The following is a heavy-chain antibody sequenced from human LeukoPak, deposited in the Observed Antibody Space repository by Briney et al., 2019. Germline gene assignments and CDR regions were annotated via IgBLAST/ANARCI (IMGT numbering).Heavy chain of an antibody. V-gene: IGHV1-46*01. CDR2: INPSGGST. J-gene: IGHJ6*02. D-gene: IGHD2-15*01. Sequence: ASVEVSCKASGYTFTSYYMHWVRQAPGQGLEWMGIINPSGGSTSYAQKFQGRVTMTRDTSTSTVYMELSSLRSEDTAVYYCARERCECSGGSCYSYCYYGMDVWGQGTTVTVPS. CDR1: GYTFTSYY. CDR3: ARERCECSGGSCYSYCYYGMDV.